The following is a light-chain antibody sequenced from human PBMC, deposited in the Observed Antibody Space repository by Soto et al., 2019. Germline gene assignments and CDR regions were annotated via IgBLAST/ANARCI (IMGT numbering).Light chain of an antibody. V-gene: IGLV1-51*02. CDR2: ENN. Sequence: QSVLTQPPSVSAAPGQKVTISCSGSSSNIGNNYVSWYQQLPGTAPKLLIYENNKRPSGIPDRFSGSKSGTSATLGITGLQTGDEADYYCGTWDSSLGAVVFGGGTQLTVL. CDR3: GTWDSSLGAVV. CDR1: SSNIGNNY. J-gene: IGLJ2*01.